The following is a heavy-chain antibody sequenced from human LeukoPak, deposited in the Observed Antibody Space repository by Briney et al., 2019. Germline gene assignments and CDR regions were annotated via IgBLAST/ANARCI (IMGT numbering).Heavy chain of an antibody. CDR3: ARVWDCGGDCYSYLDY. CDR1: GGSFSGYY. V-gene: IGHV4-34*01. Sequence: SETLSLTCAVYGGSFSGYYWSWIRQPPGKGLEWIGEINHSGSTNYNPSLKSRVTISVDTSKNQFSLKLSSVTAADTAVYYCARVWDCGGDCYSYLDYWGQGTLVTVSS. J-gene: IGHJ4*02. CDR2: INHSGST. D-gene: IGHD2-21*01.